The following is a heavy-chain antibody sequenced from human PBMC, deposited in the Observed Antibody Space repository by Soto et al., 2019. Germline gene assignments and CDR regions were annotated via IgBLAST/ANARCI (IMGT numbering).Heavy chain of an antibody. CDR2: VLYNGRT. Sequence: QLQLQESGPGLVQPSETLSLTCTVSGGSITSGDSYYCGWVRQPPGKGLEYIGSVLYNGRTYYNPSLKSRVTVSVDTSKNQFSLKLTSVTAADTSVYSCARHGSGSDSPVDSWGQGTLVTVSS. V-gene: IGHV4-39*01. CDR3: ARHGSGSDSPVDS. J-gene: IGHJ4*02. D-gene: IGHD3-10*01. CDR1: GGSITSGDSYY.